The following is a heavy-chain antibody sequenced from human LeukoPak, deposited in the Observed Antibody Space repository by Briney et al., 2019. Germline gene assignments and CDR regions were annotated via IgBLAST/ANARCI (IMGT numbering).Heavy chain of an antibody. Sequence: GGSLRLSCAASGFTVSSNYMSWVRQAPGKGLEWVSVIYSGGSTYYADSVKGRFTIPRDNSKNTLYLQMNSLRAEDTAVYYCARATGTTHDAFDIWGQGTMVTVSS. J-gene: IGHJ3*02. D-gene: IGHD1-1*01. CDR1: GFTVSSNY. V-gene: IGHV3-53*01. CDR3: ARATGTTHDAFDI. CDR2: IYSGGST.